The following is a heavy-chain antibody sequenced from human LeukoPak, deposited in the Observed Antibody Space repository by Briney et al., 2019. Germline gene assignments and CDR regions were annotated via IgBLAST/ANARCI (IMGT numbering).Heavy chain of an antibody. V-gene: IGHV4-4*09. D-gene: IGHD3-16*01. Sequence: SETLSLTCTVSGGSISSYYWSWIRQPPGKGLEWIGYIYTSGSTNYNPSLKSRVTISVDTSKNQFSLKLSSVTAADTAVYYCARHFRGEFRELDYWGQGIQVTVSS. J-gene: IGHJ4*02. CDR2: IYTSGST. CDR3: ARHFRGEFRELDY. CDR1: GGSISSYY.